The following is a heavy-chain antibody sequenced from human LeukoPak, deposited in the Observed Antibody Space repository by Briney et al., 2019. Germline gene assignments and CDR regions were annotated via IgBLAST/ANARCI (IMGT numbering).Heavy chain of an antibody. Sequence: GGSLRLSCAASGFPLRSYGMSWVRQAPGKGLERVSAISGSDGSTYYTDSVKGRFTISRDNSRNTLYLQLNSLRAEDTAVYYCAKEEYSGSLLTLDYWGQGTLVTVSS. CDR1: GFPLRSYG. J-gene: IGHJ4*02. D-gene: IGHD1-26*01. V-gene: IGHV3-23*01. CDR2: ISGSDGST. CDR3: AKEEYSGSLLTLDY.